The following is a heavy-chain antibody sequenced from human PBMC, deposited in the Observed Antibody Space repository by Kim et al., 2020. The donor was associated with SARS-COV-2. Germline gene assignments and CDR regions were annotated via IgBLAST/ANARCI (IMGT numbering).Heavy chain of an antibody. CDR3: ARSNPQTGVDYYYGMDV. J-gene: IGHJ6*02. V-gene: IGHV1-46*01. Sequence: FQGRVTMTRDTATSTVYMELSSLRSEDTAVYYCARSNPQTGVDYYYGMDVWGQGTTVTVSS.